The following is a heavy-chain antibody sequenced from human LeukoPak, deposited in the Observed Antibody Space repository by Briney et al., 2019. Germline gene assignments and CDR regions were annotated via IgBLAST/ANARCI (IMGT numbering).Heavy chain of an antibody. CDR2: ISSNGGST. Sequence: PGGSLGLSCAASGFTFSSYAMHWVRQAPGKGLEYVSAISSNGGSTYYANSVKGRFTISRDNSKNTLYLQMGSLRAEDMAVYYCARDSGCGGDCYWNYYYYYMDVWGKGTTVTVSS. V-gene: IGHV3-64*01. CDR3: ARDSGCGGDCYWNYYYYYMDV. D-gene: IGHD2-21*02. CDR1: GFTFSSYA. J-gene: IGHJ6*03.